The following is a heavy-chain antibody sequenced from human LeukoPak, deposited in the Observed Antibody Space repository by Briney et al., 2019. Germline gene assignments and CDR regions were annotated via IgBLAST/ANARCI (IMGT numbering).Heavy chain of an antibody. V-gene: IGHV3-30*02. CDR1: GFTFSDLG. Sequence: GESLRLSCAASGFTFSDLGMHWVRQAPGKGLEWVAFIRYDGSTRSYADSVKGRFTISRDNSKNVLYLQMNSLRAEDTALYHCAKSSSRLDTSSFEYWGQGTLVTVSS. CDR3: AKSSSRLDTSSFEY. CDR2: IRYDGSTR. J-gene: IGHJ4*02. D-gene: IGHD5-18*01.